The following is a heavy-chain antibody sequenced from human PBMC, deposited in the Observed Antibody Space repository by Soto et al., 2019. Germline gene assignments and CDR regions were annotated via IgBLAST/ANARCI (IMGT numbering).Heavy chain of an antibody. J-gene: IGHJ6*02. CDR3: ARGSRLFGVAIFQHYDMDV. D-gene: IGHD3-3*01. CDR1: GYTFSSYG. Sequence: QVQLVQSGTEVKKPGTSVKVSCKASGYTFSSYGISWVRQAPGQGLEWMGWISGYNGNTKYAQKLQGRVTMTTDTSTSTAYVELRSLRSDDTAVYYCARGSRLFGVAIFQHYDMDVWGQGTTVTVSS. V-gene: IGHV1-18*01. CDR2: ISGYNGNT.